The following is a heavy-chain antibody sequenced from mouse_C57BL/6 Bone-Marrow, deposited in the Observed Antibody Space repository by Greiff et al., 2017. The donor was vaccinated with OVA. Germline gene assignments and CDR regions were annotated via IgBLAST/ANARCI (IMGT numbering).Heavy chain of an antibody. CDR3: TGGATVVATDN. Sequence: EVKVEESGGGLVQPGGSMKLSCVASGFTFSNYWMNWVRQPPEKGLEWVAQIRLKSDNYATHYAESVKGRFTISRDDSKSSVYPQMNNLRAEDTGIYYCTGGATVVATDNWGQGTTLAVSS. D-gene: IGHD1-1*01. J-gene: IGHJ2*01. CDR1: GFTFSNYW. V-gene: IGHV6-3*01. CDR2: IRLKSDNYAT.